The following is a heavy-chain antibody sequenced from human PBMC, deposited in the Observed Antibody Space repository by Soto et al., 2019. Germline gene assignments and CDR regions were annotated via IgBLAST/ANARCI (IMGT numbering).Heavy chain of an antibody. D-gene: IGHD3-10*01. CDR3: ARTYYYGSGDYYYGMDV. V-gene: IGHV1-69*02. Sequence: QVQLVQSGAEVKKPGSSVKVSCKASGGTFSSYTISWVRQAPGQGLEWMGRIIPILGIANYAQKFQGRVTITADKPTSTAYMELSSLRSEDTAVYYCARTYYYGSGDYYYGMDVWGQGTTVTVSS. J-gene: IGHJ6*02. CDR1: GGTFSSYT. CDR2: IIPILGIA.